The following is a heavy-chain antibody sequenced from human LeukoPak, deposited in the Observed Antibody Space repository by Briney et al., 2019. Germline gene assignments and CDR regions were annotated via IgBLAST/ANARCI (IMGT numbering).Heavy chain of an antibody. V-gene: IGHV3-48*04. CDR1: GFTFSSYS. Sequence: PGRSLRLSCAASGFTFSSYSMNWVRQAPGKGLEWVSYISSSSSTIYYADSVKGRFTISRDNAKNSLYLQMNSLRAEDTAVYYCAEEELGYSYANWGQGTLVTVSS. J-gene: IGHJ4*02. CDR2: ISSSSSTI. CDR3: AEEELGYSYAN. D-gene: IGHD5-18*01.